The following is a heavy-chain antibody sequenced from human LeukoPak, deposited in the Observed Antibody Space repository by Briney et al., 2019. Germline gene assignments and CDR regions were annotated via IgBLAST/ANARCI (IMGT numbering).Heavy chain of an antibody. V-gene: IGHV1-69*06. D-gene: IGHD3-22*01. Sequence: SVKVSCKASGGTFSSYAISWVRQAPGQGLEWMGRIIPIFGAANYAQKFQGRVTITADKSTSTAYMELSSLRSEDTAVYYCARVFEYYYGSSALLRAFDIWGQGTMVTVSS. CDR3: ARVFEYYYGSSALLRAFDI. CDR2: IIPIFGAA. CDR1: GGTFSSYA. J-gene: IGHJ3*02.